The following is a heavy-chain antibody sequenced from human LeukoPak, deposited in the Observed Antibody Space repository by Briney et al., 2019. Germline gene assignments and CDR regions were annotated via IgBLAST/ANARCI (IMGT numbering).Heavy chain of an antibody. D-gene: IGHD6-13*01. Sequence: GGSLRLSCVASGFTFSSYWMSWVRQAPGKGLEWVANIKQDGSEKYYVDSVKGRFTISRDNAKNSLYLQMNSLRVEDTAVYYCARDGQQLAFWGQGTLVIVSS. CDR2: IKQDGSEK. J-gene: IGHJ4*02. CDR3: ARDGQQLAF. CDR1: GFTFSSYW. V-gene: IGHV3-7*04.